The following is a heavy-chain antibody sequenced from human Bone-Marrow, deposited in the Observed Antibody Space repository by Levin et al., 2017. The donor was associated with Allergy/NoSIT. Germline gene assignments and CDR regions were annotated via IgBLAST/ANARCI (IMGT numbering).Heavy chain of an antibody. CDR3: ARGSPRYCSGGSCYSSSSNHMDV. CDR1: GYTFTSYD. D-gene: IGHD2-15*01. V-gene: IGHV1-8*01. J-gene: IGHJ6*03. CDR2: MNPNSGNT. Sequence: GESLKISCKASGYTFTSYDINWVRQATGQGLEWMGWMNPNSGNTGYAQKFQGRVTMTRNTSISTAYMELSSLRSEDTAVYYCARGSPRYCSGGSCYSSSSNHMDVWGKGTTVTVSS.